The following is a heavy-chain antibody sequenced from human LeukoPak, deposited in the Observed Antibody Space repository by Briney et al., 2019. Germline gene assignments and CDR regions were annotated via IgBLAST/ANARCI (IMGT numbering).Heavy chain of an antibody. Sequence: GGSLRLSCAASGFSFSYYGMNWVRQTPGKGLEWVSSISSNTNYIDYVDSVKGRFTISRDNAENSLYLQMNSLRAEDTAVYFCARDLHSGYDRQFDYWGQGTLVTVSS. D-gene: IGHD5-12*01. J-gene: IGHJ4*02. V-gene: IGHV3-21*01. CDR3: ARDLHSGYDRQFDY. CDR1: GFSFSYYG. CDR2: ISSNTNYI.